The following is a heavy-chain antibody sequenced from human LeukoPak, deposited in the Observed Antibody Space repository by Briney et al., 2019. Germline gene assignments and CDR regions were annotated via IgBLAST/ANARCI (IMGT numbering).Heavy chain of an antibody. CDR3: ARGFPRSGWYLYWFDP. V-gene: IGHV3-11*06. CDR1: GFTLSDYY. Sequence: PGGSLRLSCEASGFTLSDYYMSWIRQAPGKGLEWVSSISSSSSYIYYADSVKGRFTISRDNAKNSLYLQMNSLRAEDTAVYYCARGFPRSGWYLYWFDPWGQGTLVTVSS. CDR2: ISSSSSYI. D-gene: IGHD6-19*01. J-gene: IGHJ5*02.